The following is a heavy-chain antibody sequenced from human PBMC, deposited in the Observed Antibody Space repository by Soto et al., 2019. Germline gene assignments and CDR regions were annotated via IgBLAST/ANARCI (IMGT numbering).Heavy chain of an antibody. D-gene: IGHD5-18*01. CDR1: GFTFSSYG. CDR2: ISYDGSNK. J-gene: IGHJ3*02. Sequence: QVQLVESGGGVVQPGRSLRLSCAASGFTFSSYGMHWVRQAPGKGLEWVAVISYDGSNKYYADSVKGRFTISRDNSKNTLYLQMNSLRAEDTAVYYCAKGLDTGDAFDIWGQGTMVTVSS. V-gene: IGHV3-30*18. CDR3: AKGLDTGDAFDI.